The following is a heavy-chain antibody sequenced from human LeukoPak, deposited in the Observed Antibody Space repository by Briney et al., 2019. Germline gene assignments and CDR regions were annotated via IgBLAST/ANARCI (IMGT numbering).Heavy chain of an antibody. Sequence: SETLSLTCAVYGGSFSGYYWSWIRQPPGKGLEWIGEINHSGSTNYNPSLKSRVTISVDTSKNQFSLKLSSVTAADTAVYYCARDLPYYYGAFDIWGQGTMVTVSS. CDR2: INHSGST. V-gene: IGHV4-34*01. D-gene: IGHD3-10*01. CDR3: ARDLPYYYGAFDI. J-gene: IGHJ3*02. CDR1: GGSFSGYY.